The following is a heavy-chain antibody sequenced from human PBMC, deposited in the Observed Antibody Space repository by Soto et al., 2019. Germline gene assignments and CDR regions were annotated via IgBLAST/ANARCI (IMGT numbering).Heavy chain of an antibody. Sequence: GGSLRLSCAASGFTFSSYWMHWVRQAPGKGLVWVSRIRSDGSNAEYADSVKGRFTISRDNAENTLYLQMNSLRVEDTAVYYCARGDGDYHDGMDVWGQGTTVTVSS. CDR1: GFTFSSYW. V-gene: IGHV3-74*03. CDR2: IRSDGSNA. J-gene: IGHJ6*02. D-gene: IGHD3-16*01. CDR3: ARGDGDYHDGMDV.